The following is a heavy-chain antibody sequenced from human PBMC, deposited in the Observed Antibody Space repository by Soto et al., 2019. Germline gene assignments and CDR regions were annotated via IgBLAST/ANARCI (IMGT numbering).Heavy chain of an antibody. J-gene: IGHJ4*02. CDR2: ISVNGDST. V-gene: IGHV3-23*01. CDR3: AKDRSGWYYFDY. Sequence: ESGGGLVQPGGSLRLSCAASGFTFSSHVMNWVRQTPGKGLEWVSSISVNGDSTSFEDSVKGRFSISRDNSKNTLYLQMNNLRAEDTGIYHCAKDRSGWYYFDYWGQGTLVTVTS. CDR1: GFTFSSHV. D-gene: IGHD6-19*01.